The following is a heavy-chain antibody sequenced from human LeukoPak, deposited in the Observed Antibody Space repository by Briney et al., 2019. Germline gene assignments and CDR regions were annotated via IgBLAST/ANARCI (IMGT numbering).Heavy chain of an antibody. CDR2: IYPDDSDT. CDR1: GYSFSHYW. J-gene: IGHJ4*02. CDR3: GRLLVRSSSGWKFGY. D-gene: IGHD3-22*01. Sequence: GESLKISCTGSGYSFSHYWIGWVRQMPGKGREWMGIIYPDDSDTTYSPSFQGHVTISADKSISTTYLQWDSLKPSDTGMYYRGRLLVRSSSGWKFGYWGQGTLVTVSS. V-gene: IGHV5-51*03.